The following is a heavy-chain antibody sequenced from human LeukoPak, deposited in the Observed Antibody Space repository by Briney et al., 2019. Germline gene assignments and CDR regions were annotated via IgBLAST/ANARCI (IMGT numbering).Heavy chain of an antibody. D-gene: IGHD7-27*01. CDR1: GYTFTSYD. CDR3: ARGPPNWGYDY. Sequence: ASVKVSCKASGYTFTSYDFNWVRQATGQRPEWMGWMSPNSGDTGYAQKFQDRVTMTRNASISTAYMELSSLRSDDTAVYYCARGPPNWGYDYWGPGTLVAVSS. V-gene: IGHV1-8*01. CDR2: MSPNSGDT. J-gene: IGHJ4*02.